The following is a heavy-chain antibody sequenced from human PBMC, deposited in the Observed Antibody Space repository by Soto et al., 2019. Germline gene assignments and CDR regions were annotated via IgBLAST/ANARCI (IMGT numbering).Heavy chain of an antibody. V-gene: IGHV4-39*01. Sequence: PSETLSLTCTVSGGSISSSSYYWGWIRQPPGKGLEWIGSIYYSGSTYYNPSLKSRVTISVDTSKNQFSLKLSSVTAADTAVYYCAKGDYGLVPFAYWGRGSLVTVSS. D-gene: IGHD4-17*01. CDR1: GGSISSSSYY. CDR3: AKGDYGLVPFAY. J-gene: IGHJ4*02. CDR2: IYYSGST.